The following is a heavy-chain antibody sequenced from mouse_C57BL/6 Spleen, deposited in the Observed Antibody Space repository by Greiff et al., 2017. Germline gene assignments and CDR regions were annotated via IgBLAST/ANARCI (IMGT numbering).Heavy chain of an antibody. CDR2: IHPNSGST. Sequence: QVQLKQPGAELVKPGASVKLSCKASGYTFTSYWMHWVKQRPGQGLAWIGMIHPNSGSTNYNEKFKSKATLTVDKSSSTAYMQLSSLTSEDSAVYYCARGPPSGWDGFDYWGQGTTLTVSS. V-gene: IGHV1-64*01. D-gene: IGHD4-1*01. J-gene: IGHJ2*01. CDR3: ARGPPSGWDGFDY. CDR1: GYTFTSYW.